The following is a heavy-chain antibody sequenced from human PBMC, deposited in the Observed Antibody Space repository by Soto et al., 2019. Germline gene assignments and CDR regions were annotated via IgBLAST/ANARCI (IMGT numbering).Heavy chain of an antibody. CDR3: ARDPPHCTNGVCYGLNWFDP. J-gene: IGHJ5*02. CDR1: GGSISSYY. V-gene: IGHV4-4*07. CDR2: IYTSGST. D-gene: IGHD2-8*01. Sequence: QVQLQESGPGLVKPSETLSLTCTVSGGSISSYYWSWIRQPAGKGLEWIGRIYTSGSTNYNPSLKSRVTMSVDTSKNQFSLKLSSVTAADTAVYYCARDPPHCTNGVCYGLNWFDPWGQGTLVTVSS.